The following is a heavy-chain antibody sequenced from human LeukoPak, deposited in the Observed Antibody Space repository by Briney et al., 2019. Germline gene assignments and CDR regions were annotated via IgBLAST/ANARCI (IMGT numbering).Heavy chain of an antibody. J-gene: IGHJ6*04. CDR2: ISSSGSTI. V-gene: IGHV3-48*03. D-gene: IGHD3-10*02. CDR3: AELGITMIGGV. CDR1: GFTFSSYA. Sequence: GGSLRLSSAASGFTFSSYAMTWARQAPGKGLEWVSYISSSGSTIYYADSVKGRFTISRDNAKNSLYLQMNSLRAEDTAVYYCAELGITMIGGVWGKGTTVTISS.